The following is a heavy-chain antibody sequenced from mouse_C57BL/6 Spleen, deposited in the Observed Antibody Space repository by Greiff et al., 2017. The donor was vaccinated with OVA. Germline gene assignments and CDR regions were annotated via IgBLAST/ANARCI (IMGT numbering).Heavy chain of an antibody. D-gene: IGHD2-4*01. Sequence: VQLQQSGPELVKPGASVKISCKASGYAFSSYWMNWVQQRPGKGLEWIGRIYPGDGYTNYNGKFKGKATLTADKSSSTAYMQLSSLTSEDSAVYFCAREGYDYNVYFDYWGQGTTLTVSS. CDR3: AREGYDYNVYFDY. J-gene: IGHJ2*01. V-gene: IGHV1-82*01. CDR2: IYPGDGYT. CDR1: GYAFSSYW.